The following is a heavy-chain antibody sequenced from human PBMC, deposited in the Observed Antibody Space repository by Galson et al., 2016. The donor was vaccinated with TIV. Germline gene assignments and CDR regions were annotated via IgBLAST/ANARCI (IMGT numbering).Heavy chain of an antibody. D-gene: IGHD2/OR15-2a*01. J-gene: IGHJ4*02. CDR1: GFVFSPYA. CDR3: ASETTFYDGGASGTVGF. V-gene: IGHV3-30*04. Sequence: SLRLSCAASGFVFSPYALHWVRQAPGKGLEWVALISVDGTKKYYADSVTGRFTVSRDNSRNALYLQMSSLRPDDTAVYYCASETTFYDGGASGTVGFWGQGTLVTVSP. CDR2: ISVDGTKK.